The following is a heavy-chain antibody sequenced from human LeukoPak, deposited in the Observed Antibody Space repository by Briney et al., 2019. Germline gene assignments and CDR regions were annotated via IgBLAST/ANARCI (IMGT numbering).Heavy chain of an antibody. Sequence: TPGGSLRLSCAGSGFTFSRYNMNWFRPAPGKGLERVSSISSRSSYIFYADSVKGRFTISRDNAKNSLYLQMNSLGAEDTAVYYCARDAQWLVPEGYYYYMDVWGKGTTVTVS. CDR3: ARDAQWLVPEGYYYYMDV. CDR2: ISSRSSYI. D-gene: IGHD6-19*01. V-gene: IGHV3-21*01. J-gene: IGHJ6*03. CDR1: GFTFSRYN.